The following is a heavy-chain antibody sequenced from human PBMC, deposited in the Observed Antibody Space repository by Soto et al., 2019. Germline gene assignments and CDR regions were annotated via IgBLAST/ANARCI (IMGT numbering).Heavy chain of an antibody. CDR1: GFTFSSYA. J-gene: IGHJ4*02. CDR2: ISGSGGST. D-gene: IGHD2-15*01. V-gene: IGHV3-23*01. CDR3: ATDPGGCSGGSCYSWYFDY. Sequence: GSLRLSCAASGFTFSSYAMSWVRQAPGKGLEWVSAISGSGGSTYYADSVKGRFTISRDNSKNTLYLQMNSLRAEDTAVYYCATDPGGCSGGSCYSWYFDYWGQGTLVTVSS.